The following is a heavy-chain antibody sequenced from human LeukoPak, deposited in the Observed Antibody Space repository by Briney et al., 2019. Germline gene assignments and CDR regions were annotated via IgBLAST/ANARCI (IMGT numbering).Heavy chain of an antibody. J-gene: IGHJ4*02. CDR1: GGSISNKDFY. D-gene: IGHD6-19*01. CDR2: ICYSGYT. V-gene: IGHV4-39*01. Sequence: SETRSLTCIVAGGSISNKDFYWGWIRQPPGKGLEWIGSICYSGYTQYNPAMNSRATISVETANNQFSLKLRSVTAADTAVYYCAKRGAGPFDYWGQGTLVSVSS. CDR3: AKRGAGPFDY.